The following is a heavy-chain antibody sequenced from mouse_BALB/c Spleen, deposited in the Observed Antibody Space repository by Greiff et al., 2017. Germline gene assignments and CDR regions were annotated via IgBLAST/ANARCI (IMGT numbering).Heavy chain of an antibody. Sequence: QVQLQQPGAELVMPGASVKMSCKASGYTFTDYWMHWVKQRPGQGLEWIGAIDTSDSYTSYNQKFKGKATLTVDESSSTAYMQLSSLTSEDSAVYYCARYGYYWYFDVWGAGTTVTVSS. CDR2: IDTSDSYT. CDR1: GYTFTDYW. J-gene: IGHJ1*01. CDR3: ARYGYYWYFDV. V-gene: IGHV1-69*01. D-gene: IGHD2-2*01.